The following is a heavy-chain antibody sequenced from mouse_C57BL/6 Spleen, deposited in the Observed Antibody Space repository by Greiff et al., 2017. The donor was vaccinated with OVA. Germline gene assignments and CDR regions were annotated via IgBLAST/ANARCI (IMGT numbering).Heavy chain of an antibody. J-gene: IGHJ3*01. V-gene: IGHV1-53*01. CDR3: ARYDGYPSWFAY. CDR1: GYTFTSYW. D-gene: IGHD2-3*01. CDR2: INPSNGGT. Sequence: VQLQQPGTELVKPGASVKLSCKASGYTFTSYWMHWVKQRPGQGLEWIGNINPSNGGTNYNEKFKSKATLTVDKSASTAYMQLSSLTSEDSAVYDCARYDGYPSWFAYWGQGTLVTVSA.